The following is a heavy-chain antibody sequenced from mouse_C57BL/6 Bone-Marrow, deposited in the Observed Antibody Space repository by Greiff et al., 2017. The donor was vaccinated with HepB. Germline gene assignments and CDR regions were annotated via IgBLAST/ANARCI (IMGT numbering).Heavy chain of an antibody. CDR1: GFTFNTYA. J-gene: IGHJ2*01. CDR3: VRENTHDGYYRYYFDY. V-gene: IGHV10-3*01. CDR2: IRSKSSNYAT. Sequence: DVQLQESGGGLVQPKGSLKLSCAASGFTFNTYAMHWVRQAPGKGLEWVARIRSKSSNYATYYADSVKDRFTISRDDSQSMLYLQMNNLKTEDTAMYYCVRENTHDGYYRYYFDYWGQGTTLTVSS. D-gene: IGHD2-3*01.